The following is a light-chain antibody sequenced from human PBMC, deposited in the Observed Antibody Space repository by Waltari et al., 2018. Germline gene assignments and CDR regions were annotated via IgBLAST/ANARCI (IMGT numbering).Light chain of an antibody. CDR2: EDS. CDR3: FSAADNNWV. V-gene: IGLV3-27*01. J-gene: IGLJ3*02. CDR1: LFANTH. Sequence: SFELTQPSWVPISPGQTVKNLLSRDLFANTHSRWFQQKPGQAPLLLIYEDSQRPSEIPGRFSGSSSGTTVTLTITGAHVDDEADYYCFSAADNNWVFGGGTKLTVL.